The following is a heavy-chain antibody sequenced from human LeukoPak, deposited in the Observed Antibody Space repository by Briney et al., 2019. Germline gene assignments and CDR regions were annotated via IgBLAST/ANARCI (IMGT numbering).Heavy chain of an antibody. Sequence: SETLSLTCTVSGGSISSGDYYWSWIRQPPGKGLEWIGYIYYSGSTYYNPSLKSRVTISVDTSKNQFSRRLSSVTAADTAVYYCARAPYSGSYVGAFDIWGQGTMVTVSS. J-gene: IGHJ3*02. CDR1: GGSISSGDYY. D-gene: IGHD1-26*01. CDR2: IYYSGST. V-gene: IGHV4-30-4*01. CDR3: ARAPYSGSYVGAFDI.